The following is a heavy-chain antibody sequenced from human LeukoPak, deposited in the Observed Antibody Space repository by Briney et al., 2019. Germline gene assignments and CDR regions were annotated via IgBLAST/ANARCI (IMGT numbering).Heavy chain of an antibody. CDR3: ARESYGENYYYYGLDV. CDR1: GFTFSNYD. D-gene: IGHD4-17*01. CDR2: ISTSGSTI. V-gene: IGHV3-48*03. Sequence: GGSLRLSCAASGFTFSNYDMNLVRQAPGKGLEWVSYISTSGSTIYYADSVKGRFTISRDNAKNSLYLQMNSLRAEDTAVYYCARESYGENYYYYGLDVWGQGTTVTVSS. J-gene: IGHJ6*02.